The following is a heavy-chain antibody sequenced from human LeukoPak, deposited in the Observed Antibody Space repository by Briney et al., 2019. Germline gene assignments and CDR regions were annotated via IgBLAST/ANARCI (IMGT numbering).Heavy chain of an antibody. CDR2: IIPIFGTA. Sequence: RASVKASCKASGGTFSSYAISWVRQAPGQGLKWMGGIIPIFGTANYAQKFQGRVTITADKSTSTAYMELSSLRSEDTAVYYCARAAGYRNWFDPWGQGTLVTVSS. CDR1: GGTFSSYA. V-gene: IGHV1-69*06. CDR3: ARAAGYRNWFDP. D-gene: IGHD6-13*01. J-gene: IGHJ5*02.